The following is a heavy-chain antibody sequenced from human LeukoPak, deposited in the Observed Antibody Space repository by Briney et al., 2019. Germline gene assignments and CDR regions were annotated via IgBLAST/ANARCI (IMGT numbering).Heavy chain of an antibody. V-gene: IGHV3-30*02. CDR1: GFTFSSYG. Sequence: GGSLSLSCVASGFTFSSYGMRWVRQAPGKGLEWVAFIRYDGSNKYYADSVKGRFTISRDNSKNTLYLQMNSLRAEDTAVYYCAGLIVGATYYYYYYMDVWGKGTTVTVSS. J-gene: IGHJ6*03. CDR3: AGLIVGATYYYYYYMDV. CDR2: IRYDGSNK. D-gene: IGHD1-26*01.